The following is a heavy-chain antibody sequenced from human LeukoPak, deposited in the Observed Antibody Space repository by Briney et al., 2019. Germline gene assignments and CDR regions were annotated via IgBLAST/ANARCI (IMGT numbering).Heavy chain of an antibody. V-gene: IGHV4-59*01. Sequence: PSETLSLTCTVSGGSISSYYWSWIRQPPGKGLEWIGYIYYSGSTNYNPSLKSRVTISVDTSKNQFSLKLSSVTAADTAVYYCAREYSIHSLFYNWFDPWGQGTLVTVSS. CDR3: AREYSIHSLFYNWFDP. CDR2: IYYSGST. J-gene: IGHJ5*02. D-gene: IGHD6-13*01. CDR1: GGSISSYY.